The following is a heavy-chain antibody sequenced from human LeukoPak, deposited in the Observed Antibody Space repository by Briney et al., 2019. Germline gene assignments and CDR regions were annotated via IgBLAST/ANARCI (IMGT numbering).Heavy chain of an antibody. J-gene: IGHJ4*02. CDR3: ARMRRYYYDNAAYAPFDY. CDR2: IDWDDDK. Sequence: SGPTLVNPTQTLTLTCTFSGFSLGTSGMCVSWIRQPPGKALEWLALIDWDDDKYYSTSLKTRLTISEDTSKNQVVLTMTNMDPVDMATYYCARMRRYYYDNAAYAPFDYWGQGTLVTVSS. D-gene: IGHD3-22*01. V-gene: IGHV2-70*01. CDR1: GFSLGTSGMC.